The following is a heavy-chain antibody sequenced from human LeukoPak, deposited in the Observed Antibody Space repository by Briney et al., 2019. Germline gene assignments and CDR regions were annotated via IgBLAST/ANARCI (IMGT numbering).Heavy chain of an antibody. D-gene: IGHD4-17*01. Sequence: GGSLRLSCAASGFTFSSYSMNWVRQAPGKGLEWVSSISSSSSYIYYADSVKGRFTISRDNAKNSLYLQMNSLRAEDTAVYYCARCPNYGTFFDYWGQGTLVTVSS. CDR1: GFTFSSYS. CDR3: ARCPNYGTFFDY. CDR2: ISSSSSYI. J-gene: IGHJ4*02. V-gene: IGHV3-21*01.